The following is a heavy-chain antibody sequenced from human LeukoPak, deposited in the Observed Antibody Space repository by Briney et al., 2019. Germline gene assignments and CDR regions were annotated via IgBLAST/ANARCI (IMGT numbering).Heavy chain of an antibody. V-gene: IGHV3-23*01. D-gene: IGHD3-9*01. Sequence: GGSLRLSCAASGFTFTTYAMTWVRQAPGKGLEWVSLISSSGDTTYYADSVKGRFTISRDNSKNMLYLQLNSLRAEDTAVYYCAKGDPPTYYDILTGQDYWGQGTLVTVSS. CDR2: ISSSGDTT. CDR1: GFTFTTYA. J-gene: IGHJ4*02. CDR3: AKGDPPTYYDILTGQDY.